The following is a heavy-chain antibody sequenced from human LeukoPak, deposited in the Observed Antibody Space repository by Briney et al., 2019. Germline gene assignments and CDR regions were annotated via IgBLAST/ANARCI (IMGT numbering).Heavy chain of an antibody. V-gene: IGHV4-59*01. CDR2: IYYSGST. CDR1: GGSISSYN. J-gene: IGHJ4*02. D-gene: IGHD4-17*01. Sequence: SETLSLTWTVSGGSISSYNWSWIRQPPGKGLEWIGYIYYSGSTNYNPSLKSRVTISVDTSKNQFSLKLSSVTAADTAVYYCAGGDDYGDYAGQFDYWGQGTLVTVSS. CDR3: AGGDDYGDYAGQFDY.